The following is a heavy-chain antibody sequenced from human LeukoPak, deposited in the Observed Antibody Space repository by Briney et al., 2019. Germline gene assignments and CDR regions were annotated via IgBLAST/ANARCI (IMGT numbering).Heavy chain of an antibody. CDR3: ARAKAAALFDAFDI. Sequence: PSETLSLTCTVSGGSISSSSYYWGWIRQPPGKGLEWIGSIYYSGSTYYNPSLKSRVTISVDTSKNQFSLKLSSVTAADTAVYYCARAKAAALFDAFDIWGQGTMVTVSS. D-gene: IGHD6-13*01. CDR2: IYYSGST. V-gene: IGHV4-39*07. CDR1: GGSISSSSYY. J-gene: IGHJ3*02.